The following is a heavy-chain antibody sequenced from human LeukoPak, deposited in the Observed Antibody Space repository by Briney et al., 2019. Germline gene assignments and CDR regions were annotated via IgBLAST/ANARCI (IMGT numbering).Heavy chain of an antibody. V-gene: IGHV1-8*01. CDR1: GYTFTSYD. Sequence: ASAKVSCKASGYTFTSYDINWVRQATGQGLEWMGWMNPNSGNTGYAQKFQGRVTMTRNTSISTAYMELSSLRSEDTAVYYCAREYYDNSGYYYYYYGMDVWGQGTTVTVSS. D-gene: IGHD3-22*01. CDR2: MNPNSGNT. CDR3: AREYYDNSGYYYYYYGMDV. J-gene: IGHJ6*02.